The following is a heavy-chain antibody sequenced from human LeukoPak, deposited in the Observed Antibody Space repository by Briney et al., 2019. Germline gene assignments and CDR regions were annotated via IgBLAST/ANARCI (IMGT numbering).Heavy chain of an antibody. V-gene: IGHV4-34*01. CDR1: GGSFSGYY. D-gene: IGHD2-2*01. CDR2: INHSGST. CDR3: ARGSGVNIVVVPAAIRFDY. Sequence: SETLSLTCAVYGGSFSGYYWSWIRQPPGKGLEWIGEINHSGSTNYNPSLKSRVTISVDTSKNQFSLKLSSVTAADTAVYYCARGSGVNIVVVPAAIRFDYWGQGTLATVSS. J-gene: IGHJ4*02.